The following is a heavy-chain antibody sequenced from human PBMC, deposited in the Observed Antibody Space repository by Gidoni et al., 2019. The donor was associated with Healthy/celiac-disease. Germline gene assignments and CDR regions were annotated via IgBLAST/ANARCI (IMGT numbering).Heavy chain of an antibody. V-gene: IGHV3-30*18. D-gene: IGHD3-22*01. Sequence: QVQLVESGGGVVQPGRSLRLSCAASGFTFSSYGMHWVRQAPGKGLEWVAVISYDGSNKYYADSVKGRFTISRDNSKNTLYLQMNSLRAEDTAVYYCAKDGGGYYDSSAVLDYWGQGTLVTVSS. J-gene: IGHJ4*02. CDR3: AKDGGGYYDSSAVLDY. CDR1: GFTFSSYG. CDR2: ISYDGSNK.